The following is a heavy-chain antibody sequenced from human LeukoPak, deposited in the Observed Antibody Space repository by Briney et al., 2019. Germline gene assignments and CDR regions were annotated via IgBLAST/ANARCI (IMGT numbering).Heavy chain of an antibody. V-gene: IGHV3-48*04. CDR3: AREASGYSYGLDAFDI. J-gene: IGHJ3*02. D-gene: IGHD5-18*01. CDR1: GFTFRSYW. CDR2: ISSSGSTI. Sequence: PGGSLRLSCAASGFTFRSYWMHWVRQAPGKGLEWVSYISSSGSTIYYADSVKGRFTISRDNAKNSLYVQMNSLRAEDTAVYYCAREASGYSYGLDAFDIWGQGTMVTVSS.